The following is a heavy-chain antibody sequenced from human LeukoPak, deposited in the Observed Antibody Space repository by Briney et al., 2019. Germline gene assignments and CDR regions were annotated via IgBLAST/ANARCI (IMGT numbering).Heavy chain of an antibody. CDR3: ARDRTTSRYCSGGSCYSAWTDFDY. CDR1: GYTFTGYY. J-gene: IGHJ4*02. D-gene: IGHD2-15*01. V-gene: IGHV1-2*02. CDR2: INPNSGGT. Sequence: ASVKDSCKASGYTFTGYYMHWVRQAPGQGLEWMGWINPNSGGTNYAQKFQGRVTMTRDTSISTAYMELSRLRSDDTAVYYCARDRTTSRYCSGGSCYSAWTDFDYWGQGTLVTVSS.